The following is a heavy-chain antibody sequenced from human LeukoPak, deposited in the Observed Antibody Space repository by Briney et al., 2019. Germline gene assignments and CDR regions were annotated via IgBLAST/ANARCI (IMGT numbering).Heavy chain of an antibody. Sequence: PSETLSLTCTVSGGSLSSSSYYWGWIRQPPGKGLEWIGSIYYSGSTYYNPSLKSRVTISVDTSKNQFSLKLSSVTAADTAVYYCARLGAAGITMIVVGPNDAFDIWGQGTMVTVSS. V-gene: IGHV4-39*01. CDR1: GGSLSSSSYY. CDR2: IYYSGST. CDR3: ARLGAAGITMIVVGPNDAFDI. J-gene: IGHJ3*02. D-gene: IGHD3-22*01.